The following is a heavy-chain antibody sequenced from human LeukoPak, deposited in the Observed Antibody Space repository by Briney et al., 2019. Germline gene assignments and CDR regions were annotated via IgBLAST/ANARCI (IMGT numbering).Heavy chain of an antibody. V-gene: IGHV3-23*01. Sequence: GGSLRLSCAASGFTFSSYAMSRVRQAPGRGLEWVSAISGSGGSTYYVDSVKGRFTISRTNSKNTLYLQMNSLRAEDTAVYYCAKGPRYDSSGYYSWGQGTLVTVSS. CDR1: GFTFSSYA. CDR3: AKGPRYDSSGYYS. D-gene: IGHD3-22*01. CDR2: ISGSGGST. J-gene: IGHJ4*02.